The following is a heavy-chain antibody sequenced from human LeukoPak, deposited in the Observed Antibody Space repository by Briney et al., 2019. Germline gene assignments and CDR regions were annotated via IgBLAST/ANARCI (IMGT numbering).Heavy chain of an antibody. Sequence: GGSLRLSCAASGFTFSSYSMNWVRQAPGKGLEWVSYISSSSSTIYYADSVKGRFTISRDNAKNSLYLQMNSLRAEDTAVYYCARDGRIYDFWSGYPSGYMDVWGKGTTVTVSS. J-gene: IGHJ6*03. CDR1: GFTFSSYS. CDR2: ISSSSSTI. V-gene: IGHV3-48*01. D-gene: IGHD3-3*01. CDR3: ARDGRIYDFWSGYPSGYMDV.